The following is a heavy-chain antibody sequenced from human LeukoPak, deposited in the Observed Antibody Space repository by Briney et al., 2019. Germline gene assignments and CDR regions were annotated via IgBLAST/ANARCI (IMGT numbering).Heavy chain of an antibody. CDR3: ARGNQLLYPSYYYYHMDV. CDR2: IYTSGST. CDR1: GGSISSGSYY. V-gene: IGHV4-61*02. J-gene: IGHJ6*03. D-gene: IGHD2-2*02. Sequence: SETLSLTCTVSGGSISSGSYYWSWIRQPAGKGLEWIGRIYTSGSTNYNPSLKSRVTISVDTSKNQFSLKLSSVTAADTAVYYCARGNQLLYPSYYYYHMDVWGKGTTVTVSS.